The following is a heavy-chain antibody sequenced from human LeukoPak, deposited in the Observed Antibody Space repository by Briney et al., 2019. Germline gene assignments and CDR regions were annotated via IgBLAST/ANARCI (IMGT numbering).Heavy chain of an antibody. CDR1: GDSVSSNSAA. D-gene: IGHD2-15*01. J-gene: IGHJ5*02. CDR3: ARVAVVVVAATQNWFDP. Sequence: SQTLSPTCAISGDSVSSNSAAWNWIRQSPSRGLEWLGRTYYRSKWYNDYAVSVKSRITINPDTSKNQFSLQLNSVTPEDTAVYYCARVAVVVVAATQNWFDPWGQGTLVTVSS. CDR2: TYYRSKWYN. V-gene: IGHV6-1*01.